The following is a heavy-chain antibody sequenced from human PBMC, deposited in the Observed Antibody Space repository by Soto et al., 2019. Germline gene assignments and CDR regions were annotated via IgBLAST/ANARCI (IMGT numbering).Heavy chain of an antibody. CDR3: VRKYPGTRPFDY. V-gene: IGHV3-23*01. Sequence: LRLSCAASGFTFNSYSMNWVRQAPGKGLAWVSAIGTDGNTYYANSVKGRFTISRDNSRTTLYLQMNSLRVEDTALYYCVRKYPGTRPFDYWGQGTLVTVSS. CDR2: IGTDGNT. CDR1: GFTFNSYS. D-gene: IGHD2-2*01. J-gene: IGHJ4*01.